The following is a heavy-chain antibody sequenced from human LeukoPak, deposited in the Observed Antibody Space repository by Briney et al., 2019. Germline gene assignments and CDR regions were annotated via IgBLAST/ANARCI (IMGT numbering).Heavy chain of an antibody. V-gene: IGHV3-48*03. Sequence: GGSLRLSCAVSGFTFSSYETNWVRQAPGKGLEWVSYISSSGSTIYYADSVKGRFTISRDNGKNSLYLQMNSLRAEDTAVYYCARVCGGDCLGAFDIWGQGTMVTVSP. CDR3: ARVCGGDCLGAFDI. D-gene: IGHD2-21*02. J-gene: IGHJ3*02. CDR2: ISSSGSTI. CDR1: GFTFSSYE.